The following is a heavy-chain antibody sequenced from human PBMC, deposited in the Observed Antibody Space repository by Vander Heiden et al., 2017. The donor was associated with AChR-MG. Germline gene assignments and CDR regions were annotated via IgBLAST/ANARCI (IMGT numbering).Heavy chain of an antibody. J-gene: IGHJ4*02. Sequence: EVQLVESGGGLVQPGGSLRLSCAASGFTISNNYLSWVRQAPVKGLEWVSIIYSGDATYYADSVKGRVTISRDNSKNMVYLQMNSLREEDTAVYYCARGKEVNYGSGSRPLEVWGQGTLVTVSS. D-gene: IGHD3-10*01. CDR1: GFTISNNY. V-gene: IGHV3-66*01. CDR2: IYSGDAT. CDR3: ARGKEVNYGSGSRPLEV.